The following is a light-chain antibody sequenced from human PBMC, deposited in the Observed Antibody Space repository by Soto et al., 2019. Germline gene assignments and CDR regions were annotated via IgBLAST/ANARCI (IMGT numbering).Light chain of an antibody. V-gene: IGKV3-20*01. Sequence: EIVLTQSPGTLSLSPGERATLSCRASQSVSSNDLAWYQQKPGQAPRLLIYGASTMATGIPDRFSGSGSGTDFTLTISRLEPEDFAVYYCQLYDNSLYTFGQGTNLDIK. J-gene: IGKJ2*01. CDR1: QSVSSND. CDR2: GAS. CDR3: QLYDNSLYT.